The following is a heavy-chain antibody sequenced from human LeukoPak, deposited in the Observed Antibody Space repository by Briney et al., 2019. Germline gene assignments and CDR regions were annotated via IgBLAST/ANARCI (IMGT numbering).Heavy chain of an antibody. Sequence: GGSLRLSCAASGFTFSSYAMSWVRQAPGKGLEWVSAISGSGGSTYYADSVKGRFTISRDNSKNTLYLQMNSLRAEDTAVYYCARDWAGGHKVVPAAKGEFDYWGQGTLVTVSS. D-gene: IGHD2-2*01. CDR1: GFTFSSYA. CDR2: ISGSGGST. V-gene: IGHV3-23*01. J-gene: IGHJ4*02. CDR3: ARDWAGGHKVVPAAKGEFDY.